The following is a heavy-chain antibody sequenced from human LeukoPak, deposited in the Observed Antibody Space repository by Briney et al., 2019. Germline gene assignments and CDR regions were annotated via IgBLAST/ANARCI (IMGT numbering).Heavy chain of an antibody. CDR3: ATAPRYLDSSGYLYYYYYMDV. V-gene: IGHV4-39*07. CDR2: IFYSGST. CDR1: GGSISSSSYY. J-gene: IGHJ6*03. Sequence: PSETLSLTCTVSGGSISSSSYYWGWIRQPPGKGLEWIGSIFYSGSTYYNPSLKSRVTISVDTSKKEFSLKLSSVTAADTAVYYCATAPRYLDSSGYLYYYYYMDVWGKGTTVTVSS. D-gene: IGHD3-22*01.